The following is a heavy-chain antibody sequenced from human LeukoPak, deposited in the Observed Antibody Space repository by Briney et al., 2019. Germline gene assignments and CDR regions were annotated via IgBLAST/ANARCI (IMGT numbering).Heavy chain of an antibody. CDR3: AKDALYYYDSSGYYHLPRT. D-gene: IGHD3-22*01. CDR1: GFTFSSYG. V-gene: IGHV3-30*02. Sequence: PGGSLRLSCAASGFTFSSYGMHWVRQAPGKGLEWVAFIRYDGSNKYYADSVKGRFTISRDNSKNTLYLQMNSLRAEDTAVYYCAKDALYYYDSSGYYHLPRTWGQGTLVTVSS. CDR2: IRYDGSNK. J-gene: IGHJ4*02.